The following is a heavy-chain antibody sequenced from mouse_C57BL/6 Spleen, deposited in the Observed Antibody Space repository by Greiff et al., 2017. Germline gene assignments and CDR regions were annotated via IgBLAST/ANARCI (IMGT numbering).Heavy chain of an antibody. J-gene: IGHJ1*03. V-gene: IGHV1-82*01. CDR1: GYAFSSSW. Sequence: QVQLKESGPELVKPGASVKISCKASGYAFSSSWMNWVKQRPGKGLEWIGRIYPGDGDTNYNGKFKGKATLTADKSSSTAYMQLSSLTSEDSAVYFCARYDYGNRYWYFDVWGTGTTVTVSS. D-gene: IGHD2-1*01. CDR3: ARYDYGNRYWYFDV. CDR2: IYPGDGDT.